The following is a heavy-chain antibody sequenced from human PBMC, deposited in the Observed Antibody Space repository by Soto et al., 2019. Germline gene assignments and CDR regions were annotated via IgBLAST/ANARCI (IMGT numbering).Heavy chain of an antibody. V-gene: IGHV1-69*06. D-gene: IGHD6-6*01. CDR3: AREGYSTSSIHSFLDS. CDR2: IIPVLGTT. CDR1: GGPFSSYA. Sequence: QVQLVQSGAAVKKPGSSVTVSCKASGGPFSSYAVSWVRQAPGQGLAWMGRIIPVLGTTNYAQKIQGRVTMTADRSTNTAYMELTSLTSEDTAVYYWAREGYSTSSIHSFLDSWGQGTQVAVSS. J-gene: IGHJ5*01.